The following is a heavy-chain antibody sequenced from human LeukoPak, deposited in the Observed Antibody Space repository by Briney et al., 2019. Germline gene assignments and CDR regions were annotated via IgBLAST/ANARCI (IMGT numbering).Heavy chain of an antibody. V-gene: IGHV3-30*02. CDR2: TRYDGSNK. D-gene: IGHD7-27*01. CDR1: GFTFSSYG. J-gene: IGHJ5*02. CDR3: AKDLRLGKGYNWFDP. Sequence: GGSLRLSCAASGFTFSSYGMHWVRQAPGKGLEWVAFTRYDGSNKYYADSVKGRFTISRDNSKNTLYLQMNSLRAEDTAVYYCAKDLRLGKGYNWFDPWGQGTLVTVSS.